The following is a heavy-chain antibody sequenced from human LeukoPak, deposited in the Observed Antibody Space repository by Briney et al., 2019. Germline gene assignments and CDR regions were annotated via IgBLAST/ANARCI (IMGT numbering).Heavy chain of an antibody. CDR2: IIPILGIA. Sequence: SVXVSCKASGGTFSSYTISWVRQAPGQGLEWMGRIIPILGIANYAQKLQGRVTITADKSTSTAYMELSSLRSEDTAVYYCARAPGIAAAGTSLGQGSLDPWGQGTLVTVSS. V-gene: IGHV1-69*02. J-gene: IGHJ5*02. CDR1: GGTFSSYT. D-gene: IGHD6-13*01. CDR3: ARAPGIAAAGTSLGQGSLDP.